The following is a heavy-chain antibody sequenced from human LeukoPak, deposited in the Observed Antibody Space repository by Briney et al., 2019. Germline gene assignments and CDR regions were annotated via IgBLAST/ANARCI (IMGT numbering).Heavy chain of an antibody. CDR2: IFTDGSTT. V-gene: IGHV3-74*01. Sequence: GGSLRLSCVASEFDFFSYGMQWVRQAPGKGLVWVSRIFTDGSTTSYADSVKGRFTISRGNAKNTLYLEMKSLRAEDTAVYYCARELPREVALDYWGQGTLVTVSP. J-gene: IGHJ4*01. CDR1: EFDFFSYG. CDR3: ARELPREVALDY. D-gene: IGHD1-26*01.